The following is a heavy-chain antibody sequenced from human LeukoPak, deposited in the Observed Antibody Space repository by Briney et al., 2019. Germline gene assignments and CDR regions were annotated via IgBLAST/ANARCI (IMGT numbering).Heavy chain of an antibody. D-gene: IGHD3-3*02. CDR2: ISPYNGNA. CDR1: GYSFSTHT. J-gene: IGHJ4*02. CDR3: AREADAVLIRAFDY. Sequence: ASVKVSCKASGYSFSTHTIRWVRQAPGQGLEWMGRISPYNGNAEYEQKFQGRVSMATETSTNTAYLELRTLRSDDTAVYYCAREADAVLIRAFDYWGQGTPVTVSS. V-gene: IGHV1-18*01.